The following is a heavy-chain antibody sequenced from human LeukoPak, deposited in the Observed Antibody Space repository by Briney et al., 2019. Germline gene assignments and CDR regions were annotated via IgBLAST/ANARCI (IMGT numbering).Heavy chain of an antibody. Sequence: GGSLRLSCAASGFTFSSYEMNWVRQAPGKGLEWVSAISGSGGSTYYADSVKGRFTISRDNSKNTLYLQMNSLRAEDTAVYYCANYYDYVWGSYQNDYWGQGTLVTVSS. CDR3: ANYYDYVWGSYQNDY. CDR2: ISGSGGST. D-gene: IGHD3-16*02. CDR1: GFTFSSYE. V-gene: IGHV3-23*01. J-gene: IGHJ4*02.